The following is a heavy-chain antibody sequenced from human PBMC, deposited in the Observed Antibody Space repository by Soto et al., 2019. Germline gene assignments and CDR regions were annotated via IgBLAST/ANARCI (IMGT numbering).Heavy chain of an antibody. CDR2: IYYSGST. D-gene: IGHD6-6*01. CDR1: GGSISSGGYY. J-gene: IGHJ5*02. CDR3: ARGYSSSSGWFDP. Sequence: QVQLQESGPGLVKPSQTLSLTCTVSGGSISSGGYYWSWIRQHPGKGLEWIGYIYYSGSTYYNPSLKSRVTISVDTSKNQFSLKLSSVTAADTAVYFCARGYSSSSGWFDPWGQGTLVTVSS. V-gene: IGHV4-31*03.